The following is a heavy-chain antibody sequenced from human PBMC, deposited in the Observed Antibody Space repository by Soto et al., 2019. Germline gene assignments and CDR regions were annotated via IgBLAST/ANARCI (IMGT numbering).Heavy chain of an antibody. CDR1: GGTSSDYA. CDR2: ISPIFGTA. J-gene: IGHJ3*01. D-gene: IGHD3-16*01. Sequence: QVLLVQSGTEVKKPGSSVKVSCQASGGTSSDYALTWVRQAPGQGLEWMGGISPIFGTANYAQSFQGRVSITADESSSTAYMELSSMKSEDTAVYYCAGSFKYGAGTCDALDVWGHGTMFMVSS. V-gene: IGHV1-69*01. CDR3: AGSFKYGAGTCDALDV.